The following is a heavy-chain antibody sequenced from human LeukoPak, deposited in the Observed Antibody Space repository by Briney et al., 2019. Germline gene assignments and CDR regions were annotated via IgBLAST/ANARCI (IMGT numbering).Heavy chain of an antibody. CDR3: TTDYYDTSGYSSYY. Sequence: GGSLRLSCALSGFTFSKAWMSWVRQAPGKGVEWVGRIKSKTDGGTTDYAGPVKGRFTISRDDSKHTLYLQMSSLETEDTAVYYCTTDYYDTSGYSSYYWGQGTLVTVSS. J-gene: IGHJ4*02. V-gene: IGHV3-15*01. CDR1: GFTFSKAW. CDR2: IKSKTDGGTT. D-gene: IGHD3-22*01.